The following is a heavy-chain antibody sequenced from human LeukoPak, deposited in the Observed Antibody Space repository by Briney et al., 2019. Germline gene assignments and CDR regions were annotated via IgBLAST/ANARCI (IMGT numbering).Heavy chain of an antibody. V-gene: IGHV7-4-1*02. J-gene: IGHJ4*02. D-gene: IGHD6-19*01. CDR1: GYTFSSYA. Sequence: GASVKVSCTASGYTFSSYAMNWVRQAPGQGLEWMGWINTNTGNPTYAQGFTGRFVFSLDTSVSTSYLQISSLKAEDTAVYYCARGPSSAIDYWGQGTLVTVSS. CDR3: ARGPSSAIDY. CDR2: INTNTGNP.